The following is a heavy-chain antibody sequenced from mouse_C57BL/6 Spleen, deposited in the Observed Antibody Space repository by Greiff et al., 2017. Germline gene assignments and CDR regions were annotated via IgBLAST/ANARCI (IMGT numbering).Heavy chain of an antibody. CDR1: GFSLTSYG. Sequence: QVQLKQSGPGLVQPSQSLSITCTVSGFSLTSYGVHWVRQSPGKGLEWLGVIWRGGSTDYNAAFMSRLRITKDNSKSQVFFKMNSLQADDTAIYYCAKNPYYTDYAIDYWGQGTSVTVSS. D-gene: IGHD2-12*01. CDR3: AKNPYYTDYAIDY. J-gene: IGHJ4*01. V-gene: IGHV2-5*01. CDR2: IWRGGST.